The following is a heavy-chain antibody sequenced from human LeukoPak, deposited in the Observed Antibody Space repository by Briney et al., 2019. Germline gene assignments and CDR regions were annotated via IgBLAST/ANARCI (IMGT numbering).Heavy chain of an antibody. J-gene: IGHJ4*02. D-gene: IGHD3-10*01. Sequence: GGSLRLSCAASGFTFSSYWMSWVRQAPGKGLEWVAHIKQEGSDKYYVDSVEGRFTVSRDNAKNSLYLQMNSLRAEDTAVYYCATHPGDSWFGYLQLWGQGTLVTVSS. CDR3: ATHPGDSWFGYLQL. CDR2: IKQEGSDK. V-gene: IGHV3-7*01. CDR1: GFTFSSYW.